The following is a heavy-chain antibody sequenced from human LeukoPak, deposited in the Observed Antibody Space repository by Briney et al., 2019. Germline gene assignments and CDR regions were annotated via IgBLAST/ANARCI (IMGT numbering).Heavy chain of an antibody. CDR2: MYYGGRT. D-gene: IGHD3-9*01. CDR3: ASTHYDILTPSYYVDF. J-gene: IGHJ4*02. Sequence: SETLSLTCTVSGGSITSTSYYWPWLRQPPGKGLEWIASMYYGGRTYSNPSLKRRVTISVDTSKNQFSLNLSSVTASDTAVFYCASTHYDILTPSYYVDFWGQGTLVTVSS. CDR1: GGSITSTSYY. V-gene: IGHV4-39*01.